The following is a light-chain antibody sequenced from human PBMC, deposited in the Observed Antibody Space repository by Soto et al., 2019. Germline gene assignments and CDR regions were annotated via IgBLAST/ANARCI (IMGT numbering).Light chain of an antibody. CDR2: EVS. CDR3: RSFTSTSTLVV. CDR1: SSDVGDYDF. Sequence: QSALTQPASVSGSPGQSITISCSGSSSDVGDYDFVSWYQQHPGKAPKLIIYEVSDRPSGVSNRFSGSKSGNTASLTISGLPAEDDAHYYCRSFTSTSTLVVFGGGPKLTVL. V-gene: IGLV2-14*01. J-gene: IGLJ2*01.